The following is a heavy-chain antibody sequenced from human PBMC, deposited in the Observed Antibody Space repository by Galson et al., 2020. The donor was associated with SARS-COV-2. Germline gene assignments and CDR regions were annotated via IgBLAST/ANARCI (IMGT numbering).Heavy chain of an antibody. D-gene: IGHD1-26*01. CDR2: INPNSGGT. J-gene: IGHJ4*02. CDR1: GYTFTGYY. CDR3: AREWGELSSIVGATPLR. Sequence: ASVKVSCKASGYTFTGYYMHWVRQAPGQGLDWMGWINPNSGGTNYAQKFQGRVTMTRDTSISTAYMELSRLRSDDTAVYYCAREWGELSSIVGATPLRWGQGTLVTVSS. V-gene: IGHV1-2*02.